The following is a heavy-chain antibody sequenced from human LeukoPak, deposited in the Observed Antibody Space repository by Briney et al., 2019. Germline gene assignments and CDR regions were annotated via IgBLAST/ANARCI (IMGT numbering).Heavy chain of an antibody. CDR2: IIPILGIA. CDR1: GYTFTSYD. CDR3: ASTSGYGHYYYGMDV. J-gene: IGHJ6*02. D-gene: IGHD5-12*01. V-gene: IGHV1-69*04. Sequence: ASVKVSCKASGYTFTSYDINWVRQATGQGLEWMGRIIPILGIANYAQKFQGRVTITADKSTSTAYMELSSLRSEDTAVYYCASTSGYGHYYYGMDVWGQGTTVTVSS.